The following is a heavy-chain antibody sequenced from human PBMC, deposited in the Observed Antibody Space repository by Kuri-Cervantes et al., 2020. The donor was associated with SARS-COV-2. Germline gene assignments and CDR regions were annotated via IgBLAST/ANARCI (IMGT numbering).Heavy chain of an antibody. V-gene: IGHV3-30*18. CDR1: GLTLSSYG. D-gene: IGHD2-21*01. CDR3: AKDRAGVHDF. J-gene: IGHJ4*02. CDR2: ISYDGSTK. Sequence: GESLKISCAASGLTLSSYGMHWVRQAPGKGLEWVALISYDGSTKYYADSVRGRFTISRDNSKNTLYLQMKSLRDEDTAIYYCAKDRAGVHDFWGQGTLVTVSS.